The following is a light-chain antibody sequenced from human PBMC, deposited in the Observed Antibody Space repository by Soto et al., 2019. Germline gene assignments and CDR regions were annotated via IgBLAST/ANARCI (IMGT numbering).Light chain of an antibody. CDR3: QQYNNWPRT. Sequence: EVVLTQSPAILSLSPGSRASPSGTARESVGSYLAWYQQRPDQDPRLVIYDTSTRATGIADRFSGSGSGTEFTLTISRLEPEEFAVYDCQQYNNWPRTVGQWTKVAIK. CDR1: ESVGSY. V-gene: IGKV3-11*01. CDR2: DTS. J-gene: IGKJ1*01.